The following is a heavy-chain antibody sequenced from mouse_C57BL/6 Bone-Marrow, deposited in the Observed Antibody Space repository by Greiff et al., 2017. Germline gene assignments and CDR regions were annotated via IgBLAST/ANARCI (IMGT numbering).Heavy chain of an antibody. CDR1: GYTFTSYG. D-gene: IGHD2-2*01. V-gene: IGHV1-81*01. CDR3: ERRYFYYGYDWFAY. Sequence: VQLQQSGAELARPGASVKLSCKASGYTFTSYGISWVKQRPGQGLEWIGEVYPRSGNTYYNEKFKGKATLTGDKSSSTAYMELRSLTSEDSAVYVCERRYFYYGYDWFAYWGQGTLVTVSA. CDR2: VYPRSGNT. J-gene: IGHJ3*01.